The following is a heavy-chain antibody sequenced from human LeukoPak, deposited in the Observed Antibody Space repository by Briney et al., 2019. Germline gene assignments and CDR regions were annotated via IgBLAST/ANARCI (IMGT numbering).Heavy chain of an antibody. D-gene: IGHD2-2*01. CDR1: GYTFTSYY. Sequence: ASVKVSCKASGYTFTSYYMHWVRQAPGQGLEWMGIINPSGGSTSYAQKFQGRVTMTRDMSTSTVYMELSSLRSEDTAVYYCARGYCSSTSCYGADYWGQGTLVTVSS. J-gene: IGHJ4*02. V-gene: IGHV1-46*01. CDR3: ARGYCSSTSCYGADY. CDR2: INPSGGST.